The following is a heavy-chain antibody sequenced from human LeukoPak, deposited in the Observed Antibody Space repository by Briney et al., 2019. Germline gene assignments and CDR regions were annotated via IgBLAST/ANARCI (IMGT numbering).Heavy chain of an antibody. J-gene: IGHJ4*02. Sequence: ASETLSLTCTVSGGSISSGGYYWSWIRQPPGKGLEWIGYIYHSGSTYYNPSLKSRVTISVDRSKNQFSLKLSSVTAADTAVYYCARIYCSSTSCFDYWGQGTLVTVSS. D-gene: IGHD2-2*01. CDR1: GGSISSGGYY. CDR2: IYHSGST. CDR3: ARIYCSSTSCFDY. V-gene: IGHV4-30-2*01.